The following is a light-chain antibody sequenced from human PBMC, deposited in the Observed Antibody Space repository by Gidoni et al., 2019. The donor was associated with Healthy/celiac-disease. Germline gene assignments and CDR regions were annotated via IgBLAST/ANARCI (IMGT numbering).Light chain of an antibody. CDR2: LAS. V-gene: IGKV2-28*01. CDR1: QSLLHSNGYND. Sequence: DMVMTQSTLSLPGTPGEPASFSCRSSQSLLHSNGYNDLDWYLQKPGRSPQLLIYLASTRASGVPDRFSGSGSGTDFTLKISRVEAEDGGVYYCMQALQTPLTFGGGTKVEIK. CDR3: MQALQTPLT. J-gene: IGKJ4*01.